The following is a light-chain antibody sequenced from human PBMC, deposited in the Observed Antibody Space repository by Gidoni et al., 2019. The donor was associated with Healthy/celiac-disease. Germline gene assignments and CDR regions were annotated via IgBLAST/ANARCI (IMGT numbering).Light chain of an antibody. CDR1: NIGSKN. V-gene: IGLV3-9*01. CDR3: QVWDSSTANVV. CDR2: RDS. J-gene: IGLJ2*01. Sequence: SYELTQPLSASVALGQTARITCGGNNIGSKNVHWYQQKPGQAPVLVIYRDSNRPSGIPERFSGSNSGNTATLAISRAQAGDEADYYCQVWDSSTANVVFGGGTKLTVL.